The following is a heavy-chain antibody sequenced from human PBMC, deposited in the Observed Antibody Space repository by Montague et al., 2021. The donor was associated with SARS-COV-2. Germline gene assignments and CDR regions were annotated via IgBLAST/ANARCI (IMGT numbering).Heavy chain of an antibody. CDR2: IYYSGXT. D-gene: IGHD2-21*02. CDR1: GGSISSGGYH. V-gene: IGHV4-31*03. J-gene: IGHJ2*01. CDR3: ARVHIVVVTAMRYFDL. Sequence: TLSLTCTVSGGSISSGGYHWSWIRQHPGKGLEWIGYIYYSGXTXYXXXXKXRVTISVDTSKNQFSLKLSSVTAAGTAVYYCARVHIVVVTAMRYFDLWGRGTLVTVSS.